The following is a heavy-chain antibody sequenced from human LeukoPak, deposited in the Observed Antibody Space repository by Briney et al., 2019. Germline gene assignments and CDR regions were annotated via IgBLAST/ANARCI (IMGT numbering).Heavy chain of an antibody. CDR2: INPNSGGT. D-gene: IGHD3-16*01. CDR3: ARASFWESPVNWFDP. Sequence: ASVKVSCKASGYTFTGYYMHWVRQAPGQGLEWMGWINPNSGGTNYAQKFQGRVTMTEDTSTDTAYMELSSLRSEDTAVYYCARASFWESPVNWFDPWGQGTLVTVSS. CDR1: GYTFTGYY. V-gene: IGHV1-2*02. J-gene: IGHJ5*02.